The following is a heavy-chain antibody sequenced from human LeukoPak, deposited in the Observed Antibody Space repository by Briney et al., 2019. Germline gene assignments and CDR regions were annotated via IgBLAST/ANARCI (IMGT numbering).Heavy chain of an antibody. CDR1: GGSVNSGSYY. CDR3: ARAFTIFGVVDV. Sequence: SETLSLTCTVSGGSVNSGSYYWSWIRQSPGTGLEWIGYVYYSGSANYYPPLKNRVTISVDTSKNQFSLKLSSVTAADTAVYYCARAFTIFGVVDVWGQGTTVTVSS. CDR2: VYYSGSA. J-gene: IGHJ3*01. V-gene: IGHV4-61*01. D-gene: IGHD3-3*01.